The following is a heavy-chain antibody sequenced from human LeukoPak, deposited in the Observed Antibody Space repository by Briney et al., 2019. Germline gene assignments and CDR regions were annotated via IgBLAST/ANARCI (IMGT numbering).Heavy chain of an antibody. CDR1: GVSISSGSYN. CDR2: IYASGSI. J-gene: IGHJ6*03. Sequence: SQTLSLTCTVSGVSISSGSYNWSWIRQPAGKGLEWYGRIYASGSIYYNPSPKSRVTISVDTSKNQFSLKLSSVTAADTAVYYCARDYYDFWRGYYYYYMDVWGKGTTVTVSS. D-gene: IGHD3-3*01. CDR3: ARDYYDFWRGYYYYYMDV. V-gene: IGHV4-61*02.